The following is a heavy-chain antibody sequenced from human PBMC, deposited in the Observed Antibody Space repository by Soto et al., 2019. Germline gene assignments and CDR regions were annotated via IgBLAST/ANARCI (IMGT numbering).Heavy chain of an antibody. Sequence: QVQLQESGPGLVKPSETLSFTCNVSGGSISSGGYYWSWIRQLPGKGLEWIGYIYHRGGTYYNPALKGQITIAVDTSKNQFPVKMTSVTAEDTAVSFCARAPVRKMNTLRYYYGLDVWGQGTTVTVSS. V-gene: IGHV4-31*02. CDR3: ARAPVRKMNTLRYYYGLDV. CDR1: GGSISSGGYY. J-gene: IGHJ6*02. CDR2: IYHRGGT. D-gene: IGHD2-15*01.